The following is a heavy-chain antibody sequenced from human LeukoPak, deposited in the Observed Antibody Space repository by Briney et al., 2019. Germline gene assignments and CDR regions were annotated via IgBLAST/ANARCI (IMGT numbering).Heavy chain of an antibody. CDR1: GFTFSSYA. CDR2: ISYDGSNK. Sequence: PGGSLRLSCAASGFTFSSYAMHWVRQAPGKGLEWVAVISYDGSNKYYADSVKGRFTISRHNSKNTLYLQMNSLRAEDTAVYYCAREQGYFDYWGQGTLVTVSS. V-gene: IGHV3-30*14. CDR3: AREQGYFDY. J-gene: IGHJ4*02.